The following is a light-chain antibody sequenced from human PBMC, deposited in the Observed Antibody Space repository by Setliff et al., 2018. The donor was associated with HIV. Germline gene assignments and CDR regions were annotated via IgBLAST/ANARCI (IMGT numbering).Light chain of an antibody. CDR3: QQSYSTPRT. Sequence: DIQMTQSPSSLSASVGDRVTITCRASQSINRYLNWYQQKPDKAPKLLIYAASSLQSGVPSSFSGSGSGTDFTLTISSLQPEDFATYYCQQSYSTPRTFGQGTKVDIK. V-gene: IGKV1-39*01. CDR1: QSINRY. CDR2: AAS. J-gene: IGKJ1*01.